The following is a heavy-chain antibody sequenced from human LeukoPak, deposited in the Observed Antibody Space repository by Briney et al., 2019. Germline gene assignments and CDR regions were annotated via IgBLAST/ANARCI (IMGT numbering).Heavy chain of an antibody. CDR1: GFTVSSNY. V-gene: IGHV3-53*01. J-gene: IGHJ3*02. CDR2: IYSGGST. D-gene: IGHD3-16*01. Sequence: GGSLRLSCAASGFTVSSNYMSWVRQAPGKGLEWVSVIYSGGSTHYADSVKGRFTISRDNSKNTLYLQMNSLRAEDTAVYYCARDQGEYSEYAFGIWGQGTMVTVSS. CDR3: ARDQGEYSEYAFGI.